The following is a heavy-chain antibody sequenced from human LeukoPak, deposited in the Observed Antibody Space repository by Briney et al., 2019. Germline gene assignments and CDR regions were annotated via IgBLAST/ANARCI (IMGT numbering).Heavy chain of an antibody. CDR1: GFTFSSYG. V-gene: IGHV3-7*01. Sequence: GGSLRLSCAASGFTFSSYGMSWVRQAPGKGREWGANIKQDGSDKYYVYSVKGRFTISRDNAKNSLYLQMNSLRAEDTAVYYCARGLSSGGEYYYYMDVWGKGTTVTISS. D-gene: IGHD6-19*01. CDR2: IKQDGSDK. CDR3: ARGLSSGGEYYYYMDV. J-gene: IGHJ6*03.